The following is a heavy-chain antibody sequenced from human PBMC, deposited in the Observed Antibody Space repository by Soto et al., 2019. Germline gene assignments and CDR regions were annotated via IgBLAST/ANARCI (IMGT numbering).Heavy chain of an antibody. CDR2: ILDSGST. Sequence: SETLSLTCTVSGGSISSGEFYWSWIRQHPGEGLEWIGYILDSGSTYNNPSLKSQVAISVDTSKNQFSLKLSSVTAADTAVYYCARFFGSGFDYWGQGTLVTVSS. J-gene: IGHJ4*02. CDR3: ARFFGSGFDY. CDR1: GGSISSGEFY. D-gene: IGHD6-19*01. V-gene: IGHV4-31*01.